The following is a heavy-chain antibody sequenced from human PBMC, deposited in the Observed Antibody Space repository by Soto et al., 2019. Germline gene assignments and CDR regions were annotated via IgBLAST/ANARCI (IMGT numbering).Heavy chain of an antibody. J-gene: IGHJ4*02. CDR1: GFTFAEYA. V-gene: IGHV3-9*01. Sequence: PGGSLRLSCAASGFTFAEYAMHWVRQAPGKGLGWGSGISWNSATIGYAESVKGRFTIARDNAKNSLYLQMNSLRPEDTALYYCAKGHEVLVHPFFDYWGQGNLVTVSS. D-gene: IGHD2-21*01. CDR3: AKGHEVLVHPFFDY. CDR2: ISWNSATI.